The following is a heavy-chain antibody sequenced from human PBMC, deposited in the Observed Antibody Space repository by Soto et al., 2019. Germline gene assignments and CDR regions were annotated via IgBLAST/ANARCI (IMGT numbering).Heavy chain of an antibody. D-gene: IGHD6-13*01. Sequence: XGSLRLSCVASGFTFSSSWMAWVRQTPGKGLEWVGNMKQDGSEKYYMDSVKGRFTISRDNAKNSLYLQMNSLRAEDTAVYYCATIEAVAFHIWGQGTMVTVSS. V-gene: IGHV3-7*03. CDR2: MKQDGSEK. CDR1: GFTFSSSW. J-gene: IGHJ3*02. CDR3: ATIEAVAFHI.